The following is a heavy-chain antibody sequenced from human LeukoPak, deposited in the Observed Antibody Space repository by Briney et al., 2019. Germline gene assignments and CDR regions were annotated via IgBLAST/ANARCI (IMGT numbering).Heavy chain of an antibody. V-gene: IGHV5-51*01. CDR1: GYSFTSYW. CDR3: ARHQYAFWTGSPHY. Sequence: GEALKISFKGSGYSFTSYWIGWVRQMPGKGLEGMGIIYPGDSDTIYSPSFQCKVTIAADKSISTAYLQWSSLKASDTAMSYCARHQYAFWTGSPHYWGQGTLVTAYS. CDR2: IYPGDSDT. D-gene: IGHD3/OR15-3a*01. J-gene: IGHJ4*02.